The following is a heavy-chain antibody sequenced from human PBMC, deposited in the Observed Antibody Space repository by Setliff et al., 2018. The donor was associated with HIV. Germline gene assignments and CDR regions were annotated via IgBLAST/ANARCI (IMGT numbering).Heavy chain of an antibody. CDR3: ARERVQCTDDCYHFHD. Sequence: SVKVSCKSSGGSFNTFGLHWVRQAPGQGLEWVGGIIPVLRVETYARSFQGRVKITADKSTNTAFMELTDLRSDDTAIYYCARERVQCTDDCYHFHDWGQGTRVTVSS. J-gene: IGHJ1*01. CDR2: IIPVLRVE. V-gene: IGHV1-69*10. D-gene: IGHD2-21*02. CDR1: GGSFNTFG.